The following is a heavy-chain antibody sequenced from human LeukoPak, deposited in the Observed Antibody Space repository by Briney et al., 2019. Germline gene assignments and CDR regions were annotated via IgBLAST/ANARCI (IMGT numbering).Heavy chain of an antibody. J-gene: IGHJ4*02. D-gene: IGHD6-19*01. CDR2: INHSGST. Sequence: PSETLSLTSAVHGGSFSGYYWSWIRQTPGKGLEWMGEINHSGSTNYNPSLKSRVTISVDTSKNQSSLQLSSVTAADTAVYYCARGQGLAVATRWGQGTLVTVSS. CDR3: ARGQGLAVATR. CDR1: GGSFSGYY. V-gene: IGHV4-34*01.